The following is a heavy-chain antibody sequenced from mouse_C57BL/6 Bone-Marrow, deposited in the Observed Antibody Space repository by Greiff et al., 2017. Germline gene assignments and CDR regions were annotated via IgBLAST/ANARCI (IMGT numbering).Heavy chain of an antibody. CDR1: GFNIKDSY. CDR3: AREKGLYYGSSCDY. V-gene: IGHV14-2*01. J-gene: IGHJ2*01. Sequence: LVESGAELVKPGASVKLSCTASGFNIKDSYMHWVKQRTEQGLEWIGRIDPEDGETKYAPKFQGKAPITADTSSTTAYLQLSSLTSEDTAVYYCAREKGLYYGSSCDYWGQGTTLTVSS. D-gene: IGHD1-1*01. CDR2: IDPEDGET.